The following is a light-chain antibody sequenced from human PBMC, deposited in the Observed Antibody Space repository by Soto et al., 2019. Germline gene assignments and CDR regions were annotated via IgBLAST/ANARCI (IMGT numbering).Light chain of an antibody. CDR1: QSITGSY. CDR3: QQFGDSLT. CDR2: GAS. V-gene: IGKV3-20*01. J-gene: IGKJ4*01. Sequence: ENVLTQSPGTLSLSPGERATVSCRASQSITGSYLAWYQQTPGQAPRLLIYGASSRATGVPDRFSGSGSGTDFTLTTTRLEPEDFALYYCQQFGDSLTFGGGTRWIS.